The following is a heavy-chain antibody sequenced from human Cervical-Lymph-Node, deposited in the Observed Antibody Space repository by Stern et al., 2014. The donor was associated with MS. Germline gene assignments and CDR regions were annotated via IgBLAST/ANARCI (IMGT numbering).Heavy chain of an antibody. CDR2: VSYDGNHK. J-gene: IGHJ4*03. D-gene: IGHD2-8*01. CDR1: GFTFSSYG. V-gene: IGHV3-30*03. CDR3: ARDYENTSMLFDH. Sequence: QVHLQESGGAVVQPARSLRLSCAASGFTFSSYGIHWVRQAPGQGLEWVTAVSYDGNHKFYAASVKGRFTHSRDNSKNTVHLQMNHVTPDDTAIYYCARDYENTSMLFDHWGQGTLVTVSS.